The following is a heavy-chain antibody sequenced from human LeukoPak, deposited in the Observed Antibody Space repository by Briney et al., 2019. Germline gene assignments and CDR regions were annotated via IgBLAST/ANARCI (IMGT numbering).Heavy chain of an antibody. CDR2: INPNSGGT. CDR3: ARGDYYDSSGYFY. Sequence: GASVKVSCKASGYTFTGYYMHWVLQAPGQGLEWMGRINPNSGGTNYAQKFQGRVIMTRDTSISTAYMELSRLRSDDTAFDYCARGDYYDSSGYFYWGQGTLVTVSS. CDR1: GYTFTGYY. V-gene: IGHV1-2*06. J-gene: IGHJ4*02. D-gene: IGHD3-22*01.